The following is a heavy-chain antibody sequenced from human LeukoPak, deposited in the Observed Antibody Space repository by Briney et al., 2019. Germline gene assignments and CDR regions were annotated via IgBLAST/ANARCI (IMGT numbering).Heavy chain of an antibody. CDR2: ISAYNGNT. Sequence: ASVKDSCKASGYTFTSYGISWVRQAPGQGLEWMGWISAYNGNTNYAQKLQGRVTMTTDTSTSTAYMELRSLRSDDTAVYYCARVTCFYDSSGYCDYYYYGMDVWGQGTTVSVSS. J-gene: IGHJ6*02. CDR1: GYTFTSYG. D-gene: IGHD3-22*01. CDR3: ARVTCFYDSSGYCDYYYYGMDV. V-gene: IGHV1-18*01.